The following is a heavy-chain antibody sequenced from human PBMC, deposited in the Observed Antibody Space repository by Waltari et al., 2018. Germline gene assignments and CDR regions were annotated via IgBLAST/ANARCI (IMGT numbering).Heavy chain of an antibody. CDR2: INHSGST. CDR3: ARSGRGSKTYKNWFDP. Sequence: QVQLQQWGAGLLKPSEPLSLTCAVYGGSFSGYYWSWIRQPPGKGREWIGEINHSGSTNYNPSLKSRVTISVDTSKNQFSLKLSSVTAADTAVYYCARSGRGSKTYKNWFDPWGQGTLVTVSS. J-gene: IGHJ5*02. D-gene: IGHD3-10*01. CDR1: GGSFSGYY. V-gene: IGHV4-34*01.